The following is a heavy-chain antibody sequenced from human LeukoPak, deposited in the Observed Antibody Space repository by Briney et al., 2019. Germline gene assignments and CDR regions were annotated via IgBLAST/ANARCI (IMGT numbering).Heavy chain of an antibody. Sequence: GGSLRLSCAASGFPFSDYAMGWVRQAPGKGLEWISGVAGNGITTHAADSVKGRFTTSRDNSQDTLHLQMNSLRVEDTAVYYCARDKRTKRFLEWLLVPYWGQGTLVTVSS. V-gene: IGHV3-23*01. CDR2: VAGNGITT. CDR1: GFPFSDYA. CDR3: ARDKRTKRFLEWLLVPY. J-gene: IGHJ4*02. D-gene: IGHD3-3*01.